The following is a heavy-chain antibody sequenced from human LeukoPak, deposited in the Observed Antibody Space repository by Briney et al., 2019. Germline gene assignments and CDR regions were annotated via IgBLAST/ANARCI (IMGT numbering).Heavy chain of an antibody. D-gene: IGHD1-26*01. CDR1: GDSSSSYY. V-gene: IGHV4-4*07. Sequence: SSETLSLTCTVSGDSSSSYYWSWLRQPAGRGLEWIGRIYSSGNTNYNPSLQSRVIMSVDMSKNQFSLKLSSVTAADTAVYYCASSGGATRSGYYHMDVWGKGTTVTVSS. CDR2: IYSSGNT. CDR3: ASSGGATRSGYYHMDV. J-gene: IGHJ6*03.